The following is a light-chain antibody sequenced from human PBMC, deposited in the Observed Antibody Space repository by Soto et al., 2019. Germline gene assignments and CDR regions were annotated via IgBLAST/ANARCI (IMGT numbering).Light chain of an antibody. Sequence: DIVMTQSPLFLPVTPGEPASISCRCSQSLLHSNGYNYLDWYLQKPGQSPQLLIYLGSIRVSGVPDMFNGSGPGTDFTLKISRVEAGDVGVYYFMQAIQTPVFGPGIKVHIK. CDR1: QSLLHSNGYNY. J-gene: IGKJ3*01. CDR3: MQAIQTPV. V-gene: IGKV2-28*01. CDR2: LGS.